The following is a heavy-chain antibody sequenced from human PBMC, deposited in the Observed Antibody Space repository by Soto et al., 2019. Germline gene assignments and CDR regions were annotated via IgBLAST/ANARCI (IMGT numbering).Heavy chain of an antibody. CDR3: EKLRYFYWSSYHWFEY. J-gene: IGHJ5*01. V-gene: IGHV3-30-3*02. CDR2: ISYDGSNK. CDR1: GFTFSSYA. Sequence: PGGSLRLSCAASGFTFSSYAMHWVRQAPGKGLEWVAVISYDGSNKYYADSVKGRFTISRDNSKNTLYLQMNSLRVEDTAVYYCEKLRYFYWSSYHWFEYWGQGT. D-gene: IGHD3-9*01.